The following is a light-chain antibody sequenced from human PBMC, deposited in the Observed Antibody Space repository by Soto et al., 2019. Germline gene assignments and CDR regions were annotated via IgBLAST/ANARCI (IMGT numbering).Light chain of an antibody. CDR2: GAS. CDR1: QSVSSSY. CDR3: QQYGSSPIT. J-gene: IGKJ5*01. V-gene: IGKV3-20*01. Sequence: IVLTQSPGTLSLSPGERAPLSWRASQSVSSSYVAWYQQKPGQAPRLLIYGASSRATGIPDRFSGRGSGTDFTLTISRLEPEDFAVYYCQQYGSSPITVGQGTRLEIK.